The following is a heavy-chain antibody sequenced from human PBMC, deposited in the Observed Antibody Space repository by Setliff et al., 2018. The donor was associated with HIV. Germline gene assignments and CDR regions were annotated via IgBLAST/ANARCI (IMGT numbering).Heavy chain of an antibody. D-gene: IGHD3-9*01. Sequence: GASVKVSCKASGYTFTTYGINWVRQAPGQGLEWMGWSSAYNGNTNYAQKLQGRVTITADESTNTAYMELSSLISEDTALYYCAKGPPLVISLPDFWGQGTLVTVSS. V-gene: IGHV1-18*01. CDR1: GYTFTTYG. J-gene: IGHJ4*02. CDR2: SSAYNGNT. CDR3: AKGPPLVISLPDF.